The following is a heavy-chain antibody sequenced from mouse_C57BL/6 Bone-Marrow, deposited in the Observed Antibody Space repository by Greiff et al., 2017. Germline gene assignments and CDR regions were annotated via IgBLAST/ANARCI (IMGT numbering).Heavy chain of an antibody. CDR2: IYPSDGST. CDR3: ARGEDWDWYFDV. CDR1: GYTFTTYD. D-gene: IGHD4-1*01. Sequence: VQLQQSGPELVKPGASVKLSCKASGYTFTTYDINWVKQRPGQGLEWIGWIYPSDGSTTYNEKFKGKATLTVDTSSSAAYMELHSLTSEDSAVYVCARGEDWDWYFDVWGTGTTVTVSS. J-gene: IGHJ1*03. V-gene: IGHV1-85*01.